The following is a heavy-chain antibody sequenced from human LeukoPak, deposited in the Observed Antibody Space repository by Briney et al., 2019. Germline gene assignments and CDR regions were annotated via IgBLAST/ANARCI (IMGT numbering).Heavy chain of an antibody. CDR1: GFTFSSYG. V-gene: IGHV3-30*18. CDR3: AKSPHKDYYDNSAYYASDAFDI. D-gene: IGHD3-22*01. CDR2: VSYDGSNK. Sequence: GGSLRLSCAASGFTFSSYGMHWVRQAPGKGLEWVAVVSYDGSNKYYADSVKGRFTISRDNSKSTLYLQMNNLRAEDTAVYYCAKSPHKDYYDNSAYYASDAFDIWGQGTMVTVSS. J-gene: IGHJ3*02.